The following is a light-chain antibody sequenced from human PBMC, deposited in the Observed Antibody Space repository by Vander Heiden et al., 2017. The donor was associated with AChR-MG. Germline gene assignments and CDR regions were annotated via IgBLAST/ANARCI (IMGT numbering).Light chain of an antibody. V-gene: IGLV1-51*02. J-gene: IGLJ2*01. CDR3: ATWDSSLNTMV. CDR1: SSNIGKNY. CDR2: ANN. Sequence: QSDLKQSPSVSAAPGQKVTISCSGGSSNIGKNYVSWYQRVPGAAPKLFIYANNKRPSGIPDRFSGSKSGTSATLDITGLQTGDEAEYYCATWDSSLNTMVFGGGTELTVL.